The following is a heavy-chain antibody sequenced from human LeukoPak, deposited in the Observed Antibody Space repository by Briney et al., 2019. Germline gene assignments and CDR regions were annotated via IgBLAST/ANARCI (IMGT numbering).Heavy chain of an antibody. D-gene: IGHD2-2*01. CDR2: IRYDGSNK. J-gene: IGHJ5*02. Sequence: GGSLRLSCAASGFTFSSYGMHWVRQAPGKWLEWVAFIRYDGSNKYYAESVKGRFTISRDNSKNTLYLQMNSLRAEDTAVYYCAKVLPTYCSSTSCYGGFDPWGQGTLVTVSS. CDR1: GFTFSSYG. V-gene: IGHV3-30*02. CDR3: AKVLPTYCSSTSCYGGFDP.